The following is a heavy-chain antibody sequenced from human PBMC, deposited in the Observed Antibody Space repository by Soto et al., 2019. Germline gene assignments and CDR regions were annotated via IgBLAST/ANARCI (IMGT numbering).Heavy chain of an antibody. J-gene: IGHJ4*01. V-gene: IGHV4-39*01. Sequence: ASETLSLTCTVSGGSISSSSYYWGWIRQPPGKGLEWIGSIHYSGSTYYNPSLKSRVTISVDTSKNQLSLKLSSVTAADTAVYYCAGHPIEDSGYDSDYWGQGTLVTVSS. D-gene: IGHD5-12*01. CDR2: IHYSGST. CDR3: AGHPIEDSGYDSDY. CDR1: GGSISSSSYY.